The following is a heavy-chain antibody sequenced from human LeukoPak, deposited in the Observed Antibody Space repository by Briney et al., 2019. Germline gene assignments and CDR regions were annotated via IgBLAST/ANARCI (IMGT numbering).Heavy chain of an antibody. CDR2: IFSSGTT. CDR3: ARGGPSYEVIEY. J-gene: IGHJ4*02. CDR1: GGSIISGSYF. Sequence: SERLSLTCTVSGGSIISGSYFWSWIRQPPGKGLEWIGFIFSSGTTKYTPSLESRVTISVDMSRNQFSLRLRSLTAADTAIYYCARGGPSYEVIEYWGQGTLATVSS. V-gene: IGHV4-61*01. D-gene: IGHD2-21*01.